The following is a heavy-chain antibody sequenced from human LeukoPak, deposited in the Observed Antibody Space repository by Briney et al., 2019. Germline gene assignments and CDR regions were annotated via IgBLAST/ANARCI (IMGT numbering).Heavy chain of an antibody. Sequence: GGSLRLSCAASGFTVSSNYMSWVRQAPGKGLEWVSVIYSGGSTYYADSVKGRFTISRDNSKNTLYLQMNSLRAEDTAVYYCARSPPSSSWYYGGDYWGQGTLVTVSS. J-gene: IGHJ4*02. CDR2: IYSGGST. CDR1: GFTVSSNY. D-gene: IGHD6-13*01. CDR3: ARSPPSSSWYYGGDY. V-gene: IGHV3-66*01.